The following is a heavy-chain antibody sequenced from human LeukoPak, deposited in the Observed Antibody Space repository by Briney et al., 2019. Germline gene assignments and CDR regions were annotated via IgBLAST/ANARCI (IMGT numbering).Heavy chain of an antibody. Sequence: SETLSLTCTVPVGSISSYYWSWIRQPPGKGLEWIGYIYYSGSTNYNPSLKSRVTISVDTSKNQFSLKLSSVTAADTAVYYCARFAPYYDFWSNWFDPGGQGTLVTVSS. V-gene: IGHV4-59*01. J-gene: IGHJ5*02. CDR2: IYYSGST. D-gene: IGHD3-3*01. CDR3: ARFAPYYDFWSNWFDP. CDR1: VGSISSYY.